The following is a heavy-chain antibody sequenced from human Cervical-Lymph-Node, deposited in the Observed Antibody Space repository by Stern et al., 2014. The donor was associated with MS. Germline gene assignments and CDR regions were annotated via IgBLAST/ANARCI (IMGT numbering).Heavy chain of an antibody. CDR3: ANPLPYAN. J-gene: IGHJ1*01. CDR2: VNPTDGRT. Sequence: QDQLVQSGAEVKKPGASVKVSCKASGDTFASYPIHWLRQAPGQGPVWMGIVNPTDGRTTYAQTFKGRVTMTRDTSTRTVYMELSSLKVGDTAIYFCANPLPYANWGQGTRVTVSS. D-gene: IGHD4-17*01. V-gene: IGHV1-46*03. CDR1: GDTFASYP.